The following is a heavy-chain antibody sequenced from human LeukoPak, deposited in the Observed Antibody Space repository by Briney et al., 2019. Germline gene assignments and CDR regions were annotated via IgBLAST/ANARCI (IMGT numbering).Heavy chain of an antibody. CDR1: GFTFNIHG. D-gene: IGHD3-22*01. J-gene: IGHJ4*02. CDR2: ISGDGGST. Sequence: GGSLRLSCVASGFTFNIHGMSWVRQAPGKGLEWVSLISGDGGSTYYADSVKGRFTISRDNSKNSLYLQMNSLRTEDTALYYCTAWGSYYYDSSGYGVGYWGQGTLVTVSS. CDR3: TAWGSYYYDSSGYGVGY. V-gene: IGHV3-43*02.